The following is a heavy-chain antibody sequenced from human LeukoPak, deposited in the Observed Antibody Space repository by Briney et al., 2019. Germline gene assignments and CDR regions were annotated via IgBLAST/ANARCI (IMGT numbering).Heavy chain of an antibody. D-gene: IGHD3-22*01. CDR1: GFTFSSYA. CDR3: ARGSGYYYVRPFDY. J-gene: IGHJ4*02. Sequence: GGSLRLSCAASGFTFSSYAMSWVRQAPGKGLEWVSAISGSGGSTYYADSVKGRFTISRDNSKNTLYLQMNSLRAEDTAVYYCARGSGYYYVRPFDYWGQGTLVTVSS. V-gene: IGHV3-23*01. CDR2: ISGSGGST.